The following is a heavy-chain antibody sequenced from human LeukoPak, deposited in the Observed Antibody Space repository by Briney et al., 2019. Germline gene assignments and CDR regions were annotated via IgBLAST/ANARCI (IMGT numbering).Heavy chain of an antibody. CDR1: GYSFTSYW. V-gene: IGHV5-51*01. Sequence: GESLKTSCKGSGYSFTSYWIGWVRQMPGKGLEWMGIIYPGDSDTRYSPSFQGQVTISADKSISTAYLQWSSLKASDTAMYYCARHHHYSNPAGGYYYGMDVWGQGTTVTVSS. D-gene: IGHD4-11*01. CDR3: ARHHHYSNPAGGYYYGMDV. J-gene: IGHJ6*02. CDR2: IYPGDSDT.